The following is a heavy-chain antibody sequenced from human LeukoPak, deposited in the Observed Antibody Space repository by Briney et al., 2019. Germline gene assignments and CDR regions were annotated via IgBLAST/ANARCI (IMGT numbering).Heavy chain of an antibody. J-gene: IGHJ5*02. CDR2: INQDGSEK. D-gene: IGHD3-22*01. CDR1: GFTFRDYW. V-gene: IGHV3-7*01. Sequence: PGGSLRLSCAASGFTFRDYWISWVRQAPGKGLEWVANINQDGSEKHYVDSLRGRFTISRDNAKNSLYLQMNSLRAEDTAVYFCARDLYYFDRSGYYASDLWGQGTLVTVSS. CDR3: ARDLYYFDRSGYYASDL.